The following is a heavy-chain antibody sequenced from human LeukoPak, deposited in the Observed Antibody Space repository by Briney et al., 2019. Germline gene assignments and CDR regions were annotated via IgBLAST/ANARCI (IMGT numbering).Heavy chain of an antibody. J-gene: IGHJ5*02. CDR3: ARLVRGVIGWFDP. D-gene: IGHD3-10*01. V-gene: IGHV4-34*01. CDR1: GFTFSSYE. CDR2: INHSGST. Sequence: LRLSCAASGFTFSSYEMNWVRQAPGKGLEWIGEINHSGSTNYNPSLKSRVTISVDTSKNQFSLKLSSVTAADTAVYYCARLVRGVIGWFDPWGQGTLVTVSS.